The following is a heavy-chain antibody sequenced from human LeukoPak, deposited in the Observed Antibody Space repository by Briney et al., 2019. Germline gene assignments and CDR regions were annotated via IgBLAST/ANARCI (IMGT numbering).Heavy chain of an antibody. CDR3: AGGLWSLGGIELAY. Sequence: PSETLSLTCAVYGGSFSGYYWSWIRQPPGKGLEWIGEINHSGSTNYNPSLKSRVTISVDTSKNQFSLKLSSVTAADTAVYYCAGGLWSLGGIELAYWGKGTLVTVS. D-gene: IGHD3-16*01. V-gene: IGHV4-34*01. CDR2: INHSGST. J-gene: IGHJ4*02. CDR1: GGSFSGYY.